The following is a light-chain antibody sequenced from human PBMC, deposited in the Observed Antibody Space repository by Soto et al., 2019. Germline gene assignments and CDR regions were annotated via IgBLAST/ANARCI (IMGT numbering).Light chain of an antibody. CDR2: STN. J-gene: IGLJ3*02. CDR1: SGSVSTSYY. V-gene: IGLV8-61*01. Sequence: QTVVTQEPSFSLSPGRTVTLTCDLSSGSVSTSYYPSWYQLTPGQAPRTLIYSTNTRSSGVPNRFSGFILENKAALTISGAQADDESDYYCVLYMGTGISVFGGGTKLTVL. CDR3: VLYMGTGISV.